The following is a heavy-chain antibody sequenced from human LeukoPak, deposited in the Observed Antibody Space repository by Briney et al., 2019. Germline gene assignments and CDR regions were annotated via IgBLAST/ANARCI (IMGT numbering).Heavy chain of an antibody. J-gene: IGHJ5*02. CDR1: GGTFSSYA. CDR2: IIPIFGTA. D-gene: IGHD2-15*01. Sequence: SVKVSCKAAGGTFSSYAISWVRQAPGQGFEWMGRIIPIFGTANYAQKFQGRVTITTDESTSTAYMELSSLRSEDTAVYYCARAPLTCSGGSCWFDPWGQGTLVTVSS. V-gene: IGHV1-69*05. CDR3: ARAPLTCSGGSCWFDP.